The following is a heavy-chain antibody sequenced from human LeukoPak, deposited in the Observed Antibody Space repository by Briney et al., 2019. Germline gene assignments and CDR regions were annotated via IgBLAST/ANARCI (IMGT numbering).Heavy chain of an antibody. CDR3: ARDDKRLWFGE. CDR1: GGSIGTYW. CDR2: IHYSGNN. D-gene: IGHD3-10*01. J-gene: IGHJ4*02. V-gene: IGHV4-59*12. Sequence: PSETLSLTCTVSGGSIGTYWWTWIRQPPGKGLEWLGYIHYSGNNNYNPSLKSRLTMSVDTSKNQFSLKLSSVTAADTAVYYCARDDKRLWFGEWGQGTLVTVSS.